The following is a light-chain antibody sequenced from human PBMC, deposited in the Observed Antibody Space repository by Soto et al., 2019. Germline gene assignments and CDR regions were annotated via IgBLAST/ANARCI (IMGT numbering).Light chain of an antibody. CDR3: QQSYSSPPT. J-gene: IGKJ1*01. Sequence: DIQMTQSPSSLSASVGDRVTITCRASQGISTYLNWSQQKPGKAPKLLIYAASSLQSGVPSRFSGSGSGTEFTLTISSLQPDDFATYYCQQSYSSPPTFGQGTKVDIK. CDR1: QGISTY. CDR2: AAS. V-gene: IGKV1-39*01.